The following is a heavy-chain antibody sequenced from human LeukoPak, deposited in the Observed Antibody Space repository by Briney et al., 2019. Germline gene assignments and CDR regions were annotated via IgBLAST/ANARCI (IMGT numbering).Heavy chain of an antibody. CDR2: ISSSSSTI. CDR1: GFTFSSYS. V-gene: IGHV3-48*02. Sequence: GGSLRLSCAASGFTFSSYSMNWVRQAPGKGLEWVSYISSSSSTIYYPDSVKGRFTISRDNAKNSLYLQMNSLRDEDTAVYYCARANSGYGSYYYFYGMDVWGQGTTVTVSS. D-gene: IGHD3-22*01. J-gene: IGHJ6*02. CDR3: ARANSGYGSYYYFYGMDV.